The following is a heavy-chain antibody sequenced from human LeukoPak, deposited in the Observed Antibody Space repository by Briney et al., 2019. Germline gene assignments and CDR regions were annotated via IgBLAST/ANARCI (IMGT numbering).Heavy chain of an antibody. D-gene: IGHD2-2*01. Sequence: SETLSLTCAVSGYSLSSGYYWGWIRQPPGKGLEWIGSIYHSGSTYYNPSLKSRVTISVDTSKNQFSLKLSSVTAADTAVYYCARTGYCSSTSCSNFDYWGQGTLVTVSS. J-gene: IGHJ4*02. CDR2: IYHSGST. V-gene: IGHV4-38-2*01. CDR3: ARTGYCSSTSCSNFDY. CDR1: GYSLSSGYY.